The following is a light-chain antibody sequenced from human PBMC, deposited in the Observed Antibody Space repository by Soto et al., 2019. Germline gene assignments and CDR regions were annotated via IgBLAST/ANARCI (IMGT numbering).Light chain of an antibody. J-gene: IGKJ3*01. CDR1: QGIRNY. V-gene: IGKV1-27*01. CDR3: QKYSSVPV. Sequence: DIQMTQSPTSLSASVGDRVTITCRASQGIRNYVAWYQQIPGKAPKLLIYAASTLQTGVQTQFSCSGSGTDFTITITGLQPEDVATYSCQKYSSVPVFGPGTKVEIK. CDR2: AAS.